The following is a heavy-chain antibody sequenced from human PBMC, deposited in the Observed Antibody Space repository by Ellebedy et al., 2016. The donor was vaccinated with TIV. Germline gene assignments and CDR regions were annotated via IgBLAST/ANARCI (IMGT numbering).Heavy chain of an antibody. D-gene: IGHD4-17*01. CDR1: GSTLSRYA. Sequence: GGSLRLSXEASGSTLSRYAMNWVRQAPGKGLEWVSYISISSSNIHYAESVKGRFTISRDNAKNSLYLQMNSLRAEDTAVYYCAKDRVGVTVTPAADWGRGTLVTVSA. CDR2: ISISSSNI. CDR3: AKDRVGVTVTPAAD. V-gene: IGHV3-48*01. J-gene: IGHJ4*02.